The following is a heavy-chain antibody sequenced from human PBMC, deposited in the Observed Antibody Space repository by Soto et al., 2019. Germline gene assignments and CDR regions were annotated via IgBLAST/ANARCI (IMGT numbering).Heavy chain of an antibody. CDR1: GFTVSSNY. CDR3: ARTGVGQSGWRGAFDI. Sequence: EVQLVESGGGLIQPGGSLRLSCAASGFTVSSNYMSWVRQAPGKGLVWVSVIYSGGSTYYADSVKGRFTISRDNSKNTLYLQMSSLRAEDTAVYYCARTGVGQSGWRGAFDIWGQGTMVTVSS. J-gene: IGHJ3*02. V-gene: IGHV3-53*01. CDR2: IYSGGST. D-gene: IGHD6-19*01.